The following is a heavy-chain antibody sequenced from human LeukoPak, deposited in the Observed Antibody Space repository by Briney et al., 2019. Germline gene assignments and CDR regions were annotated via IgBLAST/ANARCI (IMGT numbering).Heavy chain of an antibody. CDR1: GFTFSSYE. V-gene: IGHV3-48*03. D-gene: IGHD6-19*01. Sequence: PGGSLRLSCAASGFTFSSYEMNWVRQAPGKGLEWVSYISTSGNTIYYADSVKGRFTMSRDNAKNSLFLQMESLRADDTAVYHCARGPLIAVAGTGYWGQGTLVTVSS. J-gene: IGHJ4*02. CDR2: ISTSGNTI. CDR3: ARGPLIAVAGTGY.